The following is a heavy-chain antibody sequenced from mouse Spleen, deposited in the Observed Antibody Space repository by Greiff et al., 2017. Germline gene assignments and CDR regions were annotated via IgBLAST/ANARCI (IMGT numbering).Heavy chain of an antibody. V-gene: IGHV1-50*01. CDR1: GYTFTSYW. CDR2: IDPSDSYT. J-gene: IGHJ4*01. CDR3: ARRYESSYAMDY. D-gene: IGHD2-14*01. Sequence: QVQLQQPGAELVKPGASVKLSCKASGYTFTSYWMQWVKQRPGQGLEWIGEIDPSDSYTNYNQKFKGKATLTVDTSSSTAYMQLSSLTSEDSAVYYCARRYESSYAMDYWGQGTSVTVSS.